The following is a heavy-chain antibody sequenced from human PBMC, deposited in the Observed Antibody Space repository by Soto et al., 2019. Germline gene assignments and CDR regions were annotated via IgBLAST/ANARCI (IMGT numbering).Heavy chain of an antibody. CDR3: ARVGYSSSSYFDY. Sequence: PSETLSLTCTVSGGSVRSGSYYWSWIRQPPGKGLEWIGYIYYSGSTNYNPSLKSRVTISVDTSKNQFSLKLSSVTAADTAVYYCARVGYSSSSYFDYWGQGTLVTVSS. CDR1: GGSVRSGSYY. D-gene: IGHD6-6*01. V-gene: IGHV4-61*01. CDR2: IYYSGST. J-gene: IGHJ4*02.